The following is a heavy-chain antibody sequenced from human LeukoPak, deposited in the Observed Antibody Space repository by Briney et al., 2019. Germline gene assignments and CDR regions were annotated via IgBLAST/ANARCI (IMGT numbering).Heavy chain of an antibody. J-gene: IGHJ4*02. CDR1: GGSFSSYA. CDR2: IIPSVGLT. D-gene: IGHD3-10*01. CDR3: AIGEDFDS. Sequence: SVKVSCKTSGGSFSSYAVNWVRQAPGQGLDWMGRIIPSVGLTTYAQKFQARVAISAETSTGTTYMELSSLRSEDTALYYCAIGEDFDSWGQGTLITVSS. V-gene: IGHV1-69*04.